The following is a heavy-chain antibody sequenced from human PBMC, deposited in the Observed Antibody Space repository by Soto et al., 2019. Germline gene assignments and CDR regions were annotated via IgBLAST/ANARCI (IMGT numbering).Heavy chain of an antibody. Sequence: QVHLVQSGAEVKKPGSSVKVSCKASGGTLSNYNFNWVRQAPGQGLEWMGRISPILGITDYAQRFQGRVTITADKSKSIAYMEVNNLRSEDTAVYYCATSFATMRDNLFAPWGQGTLVTVSS. CDR2: ISPILGIT. D-gene: IGHD3-3*01. CDR1: GGTLSNYN. J-gene: IGHJ5*02. CDR3: ATSFATMRDNLFAP. V-gene: IGHV1-69*02.